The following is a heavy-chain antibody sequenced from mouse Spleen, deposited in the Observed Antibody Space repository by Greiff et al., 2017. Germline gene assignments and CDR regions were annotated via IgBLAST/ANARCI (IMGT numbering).Heavy chain of an antibody. CDR1: GYTFTSYW. D-gene: IGHD1-1*02. CDR2: IYPGNSDT. J-gene: IGHJ2*01. Sequence: EVKLVESGTVLARPGASVKMSCKTSGYTFTSYWMHWVKQRPGQGLEWIGAIYPGNSDTSYNQKFKGKAKLTAVTSASTAYMELSSLTNEDSAVYYCTRGYYYGGHFDYWGQGTTLTVSS. CDR3: TRGYYYGGHFDY. V-gene: IGHV1-5*01.